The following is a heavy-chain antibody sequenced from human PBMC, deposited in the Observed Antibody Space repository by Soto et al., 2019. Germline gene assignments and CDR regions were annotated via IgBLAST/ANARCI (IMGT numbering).Heavy chain of an antibody. V-gene: IGHV3-21*01. CDR3: ARISVVPAAMSGGLDP. D-gene: IGHD2-2*01. CDR1: GFTFRTYS. CDR2: ISSGGDYI. Sequence: PGGSLRLSCEASGFTFRTYSMTWVRQAPGKGLEWVASISSGGDYIKYADSVKGRFTLSRDNGKNSLSLQMNSLRAEDTAIYFCARISVVPAAMSGGLDPCGQGTTVTVSS. J-gene: IGHJ6*02.